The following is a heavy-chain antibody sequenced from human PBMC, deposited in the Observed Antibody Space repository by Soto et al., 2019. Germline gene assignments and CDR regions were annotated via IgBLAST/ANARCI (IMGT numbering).Heavy chain of an antibody. CDR3: ARHNYGSGSPYFDY. CDR1: GGSISSYY. CDR2: IYYSGRT. D-gene: IGHD3-10*01. Sequence: SETLSLTCTVSGGSISSYYWSWIRQPPGKGLEWIGYIYYSGRTNYNPSLKSRVTISVDTSKNQFSLKLNSMTAADTAVYYCARHNYGSGSPYFDYWGQGTLVTVSS. V-gene: IGHV4-59*08. J-gene: IGHJ4*02.